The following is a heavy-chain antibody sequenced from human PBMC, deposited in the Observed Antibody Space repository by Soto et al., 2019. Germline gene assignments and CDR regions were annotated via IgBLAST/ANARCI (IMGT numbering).Heavy chain of an antibody. CDR2: TYCRSKWYN. D-gene: IGHD6-6*01. J-gene: IGHJ6*02. V-gene: IGHV6-1*01. CDR3: ARSRQLAFYYGMDV. CDR1: GDSVSSNSAA. Sequence: SQTLSLTCAISGDSVSSNSAAWNWIRQSPSRGLEWPGRTYCRSKWYNDYAVSVKSRITINPDTSKNQFSLQLNSVTPEDTAVYYCARSRQLAFYYGMDVWGQGTTVTVSS.